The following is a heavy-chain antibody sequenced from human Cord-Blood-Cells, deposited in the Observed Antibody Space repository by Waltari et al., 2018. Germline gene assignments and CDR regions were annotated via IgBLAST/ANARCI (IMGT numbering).Heavy chain of an antibody. D-gene: IGHD3-3*01. CDR3: ANNNYDFWSGYSDY. V-gene: IGHV3-23*01. CDR1: GFTFSSYA. CDR2: ISGSGCST. Sequence: EVQLLESGGGLVQPGGSLRLSCAASGFTFSSYAMSWVRQAPGKGLEWVSAISGSGCSTYYADSVKGRFTISRDNSKNTLYLQMNSLRAEDTAVYYCANNNYDFWSGYSDYWGQGTLVTVSS. J-gene: IGHJ4*02.